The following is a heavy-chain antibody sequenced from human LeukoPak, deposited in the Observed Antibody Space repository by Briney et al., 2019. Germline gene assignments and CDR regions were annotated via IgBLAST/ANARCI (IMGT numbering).Heavy chain of an antibody. CDR1: GFTFSSYA. CDR3: AKGRPISLGRPARGEYYFDY. V-gene: IGHV3-23*01. J-gene: IGHJ4*02. D-gene: IGHD3-16*02. CDR2: ISGSGGST. Sequence: QPGGSLRLSCATSGFTFSSYAMSWVRQAPGKGLEWVSGISGSGGSTYYADSVKGRFTISRDNSKNTLYLQMNSLRAEDTAVYYCAKGRPISLGRPARGEYYFDYWGQGTLVTVSS.